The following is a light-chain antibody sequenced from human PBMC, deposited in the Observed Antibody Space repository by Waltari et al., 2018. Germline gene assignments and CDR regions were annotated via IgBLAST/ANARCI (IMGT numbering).Light chain of an antibody. Sequence: DIVLTQSPATLSLSPGARAPLSCRASQSLSNYLAWYQQKPGQAPRLRIYDTSNRATGIPARFSGSGFGTDFTLTISSLEPEDFAVYYCQQRRNWPLTFGGGTKVEIK. CDR3: QQRRNWPLT. V-gene: IGKV3-11*01. CDR2: DTS. CDR1: QSLSNY. J-gene: IGKJ4*01.